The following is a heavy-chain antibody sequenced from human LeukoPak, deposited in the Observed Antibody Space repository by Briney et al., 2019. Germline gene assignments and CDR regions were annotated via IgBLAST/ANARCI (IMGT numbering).Heavy chain of an antibody. D-gene: IGHD6-19*01. V-gene: IGHV3-21*04. J-gene: IGHJ4*02. CDR2: ISSSSSYI. Sequence: GGSLRLSCAASGFTFSSYSMNWVRQAPGKGLEWVSSISSSSSYIYYADSVKGRFTIPRDNAKNSLYLQMNSLRAEDTALYYCAKDDASGSGWYVFDIWGQGTLVTVSS. CDR3: AKDDASGSGWYVFDI. CDR1: GFTFSSYS.